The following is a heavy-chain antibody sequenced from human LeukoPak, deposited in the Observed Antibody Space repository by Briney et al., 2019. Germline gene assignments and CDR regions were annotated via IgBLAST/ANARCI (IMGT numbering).Heavy chain of an antibody. CDR1: GGSISSYY. J-gene: IGHJ4*02. V-gene: IGHV4-4*07. CDR3: ARSRYGKSRAQFDY. CDR2: IYTSGST. Sequence: SETLSLTCTVSGGSISSYYWSWIRQPAGKGLEWIGRIYTSGSTNYNPSLKSRVIMSVDTSKNQFSLKLSSVTAADTAVYYCARSRYGKSRAQFDYWGQGTLVTVSS. D-gene: IGHD5-18*01.